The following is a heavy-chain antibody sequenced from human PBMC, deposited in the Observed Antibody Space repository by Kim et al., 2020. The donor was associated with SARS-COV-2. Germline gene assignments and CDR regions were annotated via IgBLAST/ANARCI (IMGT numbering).Heavy chain of an antibody. J-gene: IGHJ6*02. V-gene: IGHV3-74*01. D-gene: IGHD6-6*01. Sequence: RFTISRDNAKNTLYLQMNSLRAEDTAVYYCARGYYSSSSQVGYYYYGMDVWGQGTTVTVSS. CDR3: ARGYYSSSSQVGYYYYGMDV.